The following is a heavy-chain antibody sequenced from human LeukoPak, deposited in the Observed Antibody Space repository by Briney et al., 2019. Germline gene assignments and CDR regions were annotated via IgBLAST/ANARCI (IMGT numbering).Heavy chain of an antibody. J-gene: IGHJ4*02. CDR2: ISASSSTI. Sequence: PGGSLRLSCAASGFTFGSYAMNWVRQAPGKGLEWVSYISASSSTIYYADSVKGRFTISRDNAKNSLYLQMNGLREEDTAVYYCARDAGSGYLDYWGQGTLVTVSP. D-gene: IGHD6-19*01. CDR1: GFTFGSYA. CDR3: ARDAGSGYLDY. V-gene: IGHV3-48*02.